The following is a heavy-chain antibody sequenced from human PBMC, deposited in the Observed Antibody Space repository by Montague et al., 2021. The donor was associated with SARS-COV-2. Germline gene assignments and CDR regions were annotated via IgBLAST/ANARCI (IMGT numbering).Heavy chain of an antibody. CDR1: GGSISSGGYY. Sequence: TLSLTYTVSGGSISSGGYYWSWIRQHPGKGLEWIGYIYYSGSTYYNPSLKSRVTISVDTSKNQFSLKLSSVTAADTAVYYCARVRGLTIFGVVGPFDYWGQGTLVTVSS. CDR3: ARVRGLTIFGVVGPFDY. V-gene: IGHV4-31*03. J-gene: IGHJ4*02. CDR2: IYYSGST. D-gene: IGHD3-3*01.